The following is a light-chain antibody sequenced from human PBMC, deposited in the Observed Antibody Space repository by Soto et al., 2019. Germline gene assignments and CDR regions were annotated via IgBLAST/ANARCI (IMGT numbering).Light chain of an antibody. CDR3: CSYAGSSTWV. Sequence: QSVLTQPASVSGSPGQSITISCTGTSSDVGSHNLVSWYQQYPGKAPKLIIYEVRKWPAVFSKRFSGSKSGNTASLTISGLQAEDEADYYCCSYAGSSTWVFGGGTKLTVL. CDR2: EVR. V-gene: IGLV2-23*02. J-gene: IGLJ3*02. CDR1: SSDVGSHNL.